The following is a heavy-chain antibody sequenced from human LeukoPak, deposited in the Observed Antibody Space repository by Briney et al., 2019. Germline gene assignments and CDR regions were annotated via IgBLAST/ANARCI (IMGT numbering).Heavy chain of an antibody. CDR3: ASGGTGARKFYSDPFHH. CDR1: GFIVSSNY. D-gene: IGHD2-15*01. J-gene: IGHJ4*02. V-gene: IGHV3-53*01. Sequence: GGSLRLSCAASGFIVSSNYMSWVRQAPGKGLEWVSILYSAGSTYYADSVRGRFSISRDTSKNTVSLQMNSLTVEDTAVYYCASGGTGARKFYSDPFHHWGQETLVTVSS. CDR2: LYSAGST.